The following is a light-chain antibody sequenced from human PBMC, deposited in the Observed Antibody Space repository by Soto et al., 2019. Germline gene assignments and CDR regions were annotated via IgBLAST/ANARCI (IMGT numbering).Light chain of an antibody. CDR2: EGN. CDR1: SGDVDSHY. J-gene: IGLJ2*01. Sequence: QSALTQPASVSGSPGQSITISCTGTSGDVDSHYIAWYQQHPNKAPKVLIYEGNNRPSGVSDRFAGSKSGNTAPLTISGLHAEDEADYYCSSHTPNITLFGGGTKLTVL. V-gene: IGLV2-14*03. CDR3: SSHTPNITL.